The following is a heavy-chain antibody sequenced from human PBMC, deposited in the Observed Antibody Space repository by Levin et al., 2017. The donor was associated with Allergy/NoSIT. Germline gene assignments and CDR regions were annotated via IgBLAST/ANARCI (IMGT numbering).Heavy chain of an antibody. D-gene: IGHD6-19*01. CDR1: GFTFSSYA. CDR3: ARVFGYVAVAGTDYFDY. J-gene: IGHJ4*02. Sequence: GGSLRLSCAASGFTFSSYAMHWVRQAPGKGLEWVAVISYDGSNKYYADSVKGRFTISRDNSKNTLYLQMNSLRAEDTAVYYCARVFGYVAVAGTDYFDYWGQGTLVTVSS. CDR2: ISYDGSNK. V-gene: IGHV3-30*04.